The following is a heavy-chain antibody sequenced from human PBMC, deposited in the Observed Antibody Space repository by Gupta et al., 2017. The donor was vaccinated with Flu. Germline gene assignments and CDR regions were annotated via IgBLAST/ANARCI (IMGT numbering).Heavy chain of an antibody. Sequence: EVQLLGSGGGLVQPGGSLRLSCAASGFTFISYTVTWVRQAPGKGLEWVSTITGSGDSTYYADSVKGRFTISRDNSKNTLFLQMNSLRAEDTGIYYCAKVHSGYYLKYYFDYWGQGTLVTVSS. CDR3: AKVHSGYYLKYYFDY. D-gene: IGHD3-3*01. V-gene: IGHV3-23*01. J-gene: IGHJ4*02. CDR1: GFTFISYT. CDR2: ITGSGDST.